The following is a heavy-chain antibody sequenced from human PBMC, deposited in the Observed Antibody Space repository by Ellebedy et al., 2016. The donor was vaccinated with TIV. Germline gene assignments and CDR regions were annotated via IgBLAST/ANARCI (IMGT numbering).Heavy chain of an antibody. CDR2: IYYSGST. J-gene: IGHJ4*02. CDR1: GDSIRSYY. D-gene: IGHD3-10*01. Sequence: MPSETLSLTCTVSGDSIRSYYWSWSRQSAGKGLEWIGYIYYSGSTNYNPSLKSRVTISIDTSKNQFSLKLSSVTAADTAVYYCARIEGYYGSGSYYANWGQGNLVTVSS. V-gene: IGHV4-59*01. CDR3: ARIEGYYGSGSYYAN.